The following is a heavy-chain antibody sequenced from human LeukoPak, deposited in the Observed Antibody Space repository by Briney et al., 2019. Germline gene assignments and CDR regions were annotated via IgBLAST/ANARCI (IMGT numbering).Heavy chain of an antibody. Sequence: WASVKVSCKASGGTFSSYAISWVRQAPGQGLEWMGRIIPILGIANYAQKFQGRVTITADKSTSTAYMELSSLRSEDTAVYYCARQLVAATDHNWFDPWGQGTLVTVSS. J-gene: IGHJ5*02. CDR2: IIPILGIA. V-gene: IGHV1-69*04. CDR1: GGTFSSYA. D-gene: IGHD2-15*01. CDR3: ARQLVAATDHNWFDP.